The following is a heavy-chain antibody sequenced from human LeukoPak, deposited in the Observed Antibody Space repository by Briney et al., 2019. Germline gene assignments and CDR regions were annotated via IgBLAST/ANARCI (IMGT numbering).Heavy chain of an antibody. CDR2: INAGNGNT. Sequence: ASVKVSCKASGYTFTSYAMHWVRQAPGQRLEWMGWINAGNGNTKYSQKFQGRVTITRDTSASTAYMELSSLRSEDTAVYYCARGQQLVGGGFDYWGQGTLVTVSS. J-gene: IGHJ4*02. V-gene: IGHV1-3*01. CDR3: ARGQQLVGGGFDY. D-gene: IGHD6-13*01. CDR1: GYTFTSYA.